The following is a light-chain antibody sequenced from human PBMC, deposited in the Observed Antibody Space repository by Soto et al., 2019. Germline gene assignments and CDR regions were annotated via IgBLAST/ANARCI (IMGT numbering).Light chain of an antibody. J-gene: IGKJ1*01. CDR3: QPYNGVWT. Sequence: DIQMTQSPSTLSASVGDRVTITCRASQSISGSLAWYQQKPGKAPKLLIYEASNLKSGVPSRFSGSGSGTEYALNISCLQPDESASYYCQPYNGVWTVGQGTRVEIK. CDR2: EAS. CDR1: QSISGS. V-gene: IGKV1-5*03.